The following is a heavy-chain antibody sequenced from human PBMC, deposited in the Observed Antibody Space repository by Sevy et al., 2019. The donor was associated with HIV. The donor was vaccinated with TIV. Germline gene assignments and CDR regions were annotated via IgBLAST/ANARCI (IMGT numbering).Heavy chain of an antibody. D-gene: IGHD2-15*01. CDR1: GYRLIEVS. CDR3: AADRGEDYCSGNSCQRHYYIGLDV. CDR2: LDPEDGET. V-gene: IGHV1-24*01. J-gene: IGHJ6*02. Sequence: ASVKVSCKVAGYRLIEVSMHWVRQAPGKGLEWMGHLDPEDGETIYAQTFQGRVTMTEDTSTDTAYMEVSSLRSEDTAVYYCAADRGEDYCSGNSCQRHYYIGLDVWGQGTTVTVSS.